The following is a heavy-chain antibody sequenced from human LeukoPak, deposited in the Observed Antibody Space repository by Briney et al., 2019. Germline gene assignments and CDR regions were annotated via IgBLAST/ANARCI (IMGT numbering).Heavy chain of an antibody. CDR1: GFTFSIYT. CDR2: ISWNSGSI. CDR3: AKDNRRHYTSGPNPDSLH. Sequence: PGGSLRLSCVASGFTFSIYTMSWVRQAPGKGLEWVSGISWNSGSIDYADSVKGRFTISRDNAKNSLYLQMNSLRVEDTAFYYCAKDNRRHYTSGPNPDSLHWGQGALVTVSS. D-gene: IGHD6-19*01. J-gene: IGHJ4*02. V-gene: IGHV3-9*01.